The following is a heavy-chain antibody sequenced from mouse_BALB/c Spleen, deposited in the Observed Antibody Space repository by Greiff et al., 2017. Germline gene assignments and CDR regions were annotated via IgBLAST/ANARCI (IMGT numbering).Heavy chain of an antibody. Sequence: EVQLQESGGGLVKPGGSLKLSCAASGFTFSSYAMSWVRQSPEKRLEWVAEISSGGSYTYYPDTVTGRFTISRDNAKNTLYLEMSSLRSEDTAMYYCARIDGYWFAYWGEGTLVTVSA. CDR2: ISSGGSYT. CDR3: ARIDGYWFAY. D-gene: IGHD2-3*01. CDR1: GFTFSSYA. V-gene: IGHV5-9-4*01. J-gene: IGHJ3*01.